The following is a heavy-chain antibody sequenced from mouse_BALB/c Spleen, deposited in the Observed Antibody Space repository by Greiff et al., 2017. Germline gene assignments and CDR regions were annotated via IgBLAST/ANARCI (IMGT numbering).Heavy chain of an antibody. CDR3: ARKYYGSSYDFDY. Sequence: EVHLVESGGGLVQPGGSLKLSCAASGFTFSSYTMSWVRQTPEKRLEWVAYISNGGGSTYYPDTVKGRFTISRDNAKNTLYLQMSSLKSEDTAMYYCARKYYGSSYDFDYWGQGTTLTVSS. CDR2: ISNGGGST. J-gene: IGHJ2*01. D-gene: IGHD1-1*01. CDR1: GFTFSSYT. V-gene: IGHV5-12-2*01.